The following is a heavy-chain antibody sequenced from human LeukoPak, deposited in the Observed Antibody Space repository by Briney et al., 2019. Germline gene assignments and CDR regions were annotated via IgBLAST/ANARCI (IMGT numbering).Heavy chain of an antibody. V-gene: IGHV1-2*02. CDR3: ARDDQWLGSQGHFDY. CDR1: GYTFTGYY. Sequence: ASVKVSCKASGYTFTGYYMHWVRQAPGQGLEWMGWINPNSGGTNYAQKLQGRVTMTTDTSTSTAYMELRSLRSDDTAVYYCARDDQWLGSQGHFDYWGQGTLVTVSS. D-gene: IGHD6-19*01. J-gene: IGHJ4*02. CDR2: INPNSGGT.